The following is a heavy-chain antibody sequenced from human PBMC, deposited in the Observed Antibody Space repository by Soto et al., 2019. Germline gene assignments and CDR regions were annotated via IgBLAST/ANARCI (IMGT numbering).Heavy chain of an antibody. J-gene: IGHJ4*02. V-gene: IGHV3-21*01. D-gene: IGHD3-3*01. CDR3: ARTTTQEPDYDFWSGYYIGPLRL. CDR1: GFTFSSYS. Sequence: GGSLRLSCAASGFTFSSYSMNWVRQAPGKGLEWVSSISSSSSYIYYADSVKGRFTISRDNAKNSLYLQMNSLRAEDTAVYYCARTTTQEPDYDFWSGYYIGPLRLRGQGTLVTVSS. CDR2: ISSSSSYI.